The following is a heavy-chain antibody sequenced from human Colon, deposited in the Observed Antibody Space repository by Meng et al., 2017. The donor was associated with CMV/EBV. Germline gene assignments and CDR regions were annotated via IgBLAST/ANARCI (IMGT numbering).Heavy chain of an antibody. CDR2: INPYSGDT. CDR1: GYTFTGYL. J-gene: IGHJ4*02. CDR3: GTFGGDFDY. D-gene: IGHD3-3*01. Sequence: QVHLMRSGAGMREPGASVKVSCKASGYTFTGYLIHWVRQAPGQGLEWMGWINPYSGDTIYAQKFEVGVTMTRDASITTADLELSSLKSDDTAVYYCGTFGGDFDYWGQGTLVTVSS. V-gene: IGHV1-2*02.